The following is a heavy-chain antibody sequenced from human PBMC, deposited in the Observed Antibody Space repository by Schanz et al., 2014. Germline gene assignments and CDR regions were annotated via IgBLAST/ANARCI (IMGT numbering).Heavy chain of an antibody. CDR1: GFGFSSYS. V-gene: IGHV3-48*01. CDR3: AKGRFGELSAFDI. CDR2: ISGSSRTI. D-gene: IGHD3-10*01. Sequence: EVQLVESGGGLIQPGGSLRLSCAASGFGFSSYSMNWVRQAPGKGLEWVSYISGSSRTIYYADSMKGRFTVSRDNAENTLFLQMNSLRAEDTAVYYCAKGRFGELSAFDIWGQGTMVTVSS. J-gene: IGHJ3*02.